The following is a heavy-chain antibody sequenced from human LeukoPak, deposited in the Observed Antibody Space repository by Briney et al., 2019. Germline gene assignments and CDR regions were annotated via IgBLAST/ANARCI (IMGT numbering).Heavy chain of an antibody. J-gene: IGHJ4*02. V-gene: IGHV3-53*01. Sequence: GGSLRLSCAASGFIVSSNYMSWVRQAPGKGLEWVSVIYSGGSTYYADSVKGRFTISRDNSKNTLYLQMNSLRAEDTAVYYCARDPAIQIWLSAYYFDYWGQGTQVTVSS. CDR2: IYSGGST. CDR3: ARDPAIQIWLSAYYFDY. CDR1: GFIVSSNY. D-gene: IGHD3-22*01.